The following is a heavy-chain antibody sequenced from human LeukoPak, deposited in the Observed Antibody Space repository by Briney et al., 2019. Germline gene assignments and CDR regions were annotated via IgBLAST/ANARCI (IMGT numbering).Heavy chain of an antibody. CDR3: ARGIVVGRNWFDP. V-gene: IGHV3-74*01. CDR1: GFTFSSYW. Sequence: QTGGCLRLSCAASGFTFSSYWMHWVRQAPGKGLVWVSRINSDGSSTSYADSVKGRFTISRDNAKNTLYLQMNSLRAEDTAVYYCARGIVVGRNWFDPWGQGTLVTVSS. CDR2: INSDGSST. J-gene: IGHJ5*02. D-gene: IGHD2-2*01.